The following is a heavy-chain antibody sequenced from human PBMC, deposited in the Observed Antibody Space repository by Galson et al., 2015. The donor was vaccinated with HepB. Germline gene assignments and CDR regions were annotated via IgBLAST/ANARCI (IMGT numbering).Heavy chain of an antibody. J-gene: IGHJ4*02. CDR2: ISAYNGNT. D-gene: IGHD3-3*01. CDR3: ARDRPFTIFGVVITPFDY. V-gene: IGHV1-18*01. CDR1: GYTFTSYG. Sequence: SVKVSCKASGYTFTSYGISRVRQAPGQGLEWMGWISAYNGNTNYAQKLQGRVTMTTDTSTSTAYMELRSLRSDDTAVYYCARDRPFTIFGVVITPFDYWGQGTLVTVSS.